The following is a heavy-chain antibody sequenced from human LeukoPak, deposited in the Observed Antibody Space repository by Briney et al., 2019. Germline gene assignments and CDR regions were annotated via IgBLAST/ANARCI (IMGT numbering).Heavy chain of an antibody. J-gene: IGHJ4*02. Sequence: SETLSLTCAVSGGSISSYYWSWIRQPPGKGLEWIGYIYYSGSTNYNPSLKSRVTISLDTSKHQFPLKLSSVTAADTAVYFCARGLPAAIVDYWGQGTLVTVSS. CDR2: IYYSGST. V-gene: IGHV4-59*01. CDR3: ARGLPAAIVDY. CDR1: GGSISSYY. D-gene: IGHD2-2*01.